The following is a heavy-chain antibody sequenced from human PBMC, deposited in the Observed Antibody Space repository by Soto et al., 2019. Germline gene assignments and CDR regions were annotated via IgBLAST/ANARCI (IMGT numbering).Heavy chain of an antibody. V-gene: IGHV2-5*02. J-gene: IGHJ5*01. CDR1: GFSLTTSGVG. Sequence: QITLKESGPTLVKPTQTLTLTCSFSGFSLTTSGVGVGWIRQPPGKALDWLALIYWDDDKRYSPSLKSRLTITKDTSRNQVVLTLANMHPVDTATYYCAHSPLLSISRGSYYSFASWGQGTLVTVSS. D-gene: IGHD2-15*01. CDR3: AHSPLLSISRGSYYSFAS. CDR2: IYWDDDK.